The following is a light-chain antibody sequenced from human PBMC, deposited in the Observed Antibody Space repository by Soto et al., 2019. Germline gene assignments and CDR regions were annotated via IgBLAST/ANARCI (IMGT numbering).Light chain of an antibody. CDR3: QQYNGFFST. J-gene: IGKJ2*01. CDR1: QSIVNW. CDR2: DAS. V-gene: IGKV1-5*01. Sequence: DIQMTQSPSTLSASVGDRVTITCRASQSIVNWLAWYQQKPGKAPKLLIHDASSLESGVPSRFSGSGSGTEFTLTISSLQPDDFATYYRQQYNGFFSTFGQGTKLEIK.